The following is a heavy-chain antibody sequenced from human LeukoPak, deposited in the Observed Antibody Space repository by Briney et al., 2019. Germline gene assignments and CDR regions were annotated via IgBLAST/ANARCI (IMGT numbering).Heavy chain of an antibody. D-gene: IGHD3-22*01. Sequence: QPGRSLRLSCAASGFTFSSYGMHWVRQAPGKGLEGVAVIWYDGSNKYYADSVKGRFTISRDNSKNTLYLQMNSLRAEDTAVYYCAKDIYYDSSGYYNVWGQGTLVTVSS. J-gene: IGHJ4*02. V-gene: IGHV3-33*06. CDR1: GFTFSSYG. CDR2: IWYDGSNK. CDR3: AKDIYYDSSGYYNV.